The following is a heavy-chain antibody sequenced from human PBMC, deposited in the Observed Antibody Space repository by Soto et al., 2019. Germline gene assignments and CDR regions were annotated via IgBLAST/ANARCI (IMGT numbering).Heavy chain of an antibody. V-gene: IGHV1-18*01. CDR1: GYTFTSYG. CDR3: ARVQRSALADNFDY. J-gene: IGHJ4*02. CDR2: ISAHNGNT. Sequence: QVQLVQSGAEVKKPLAAAKVACKASGYTFTSYGISWVRQAPGQGLEWMGWISAHNGNTNYVQKLQGRVTRTTDTSTSTAYMGLRSVISDDSAVCCCARVQRSALADNFDYWGQGTLVTGSS. D-gene: IGHD6-19*01.